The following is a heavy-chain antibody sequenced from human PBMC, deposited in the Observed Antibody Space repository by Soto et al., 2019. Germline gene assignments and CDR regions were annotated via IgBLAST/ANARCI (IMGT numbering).Heavy chain of an antibody. CDR2: INPGNGDT. V-gene: IGHV1-3*01. D-gene: IGHD3-22*01. CDR1: GYSFTTHI. J-gene: IGHJ6*02. Sequence: QVHLVQSGAEVKQPGASVRVSCKASGYSFTTHIMHWVRQAPGQRLECMGWINPGNGDTRFAQKLQDRVTVTRDTPASPAYMELSRLECEDPVVYYCASDRGISIIDDLGSVAGWGQGTTVTVSS. CDR3: ASDRGISIIDDLGSVAG.